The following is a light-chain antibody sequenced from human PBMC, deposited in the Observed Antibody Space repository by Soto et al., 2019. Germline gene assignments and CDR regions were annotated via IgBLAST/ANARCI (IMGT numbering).Light chain of an antibody. CDR1: QSVSSN. J-gene: IGKJ1*01. CDR2: GAS. Sequence: EIVLTQSPATLSLSPGERATLSCRASQSVSSNLAWYQQKPGQAPRLLIYGASSRATGIPDRFSGSGSGTDFTLTISRLEPEDFGVYYCQQYGSSSRTFGQGTKVDIK. V-gene: IGKV3-20*01. CDR3: QQYGSSSRT.